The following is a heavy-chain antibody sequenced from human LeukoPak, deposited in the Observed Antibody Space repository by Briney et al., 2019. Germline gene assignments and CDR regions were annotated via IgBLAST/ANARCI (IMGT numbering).Heavy chain of an antibody. D-gene: IGHD4-17*01. CDR3: ARMAYGDYVLDY. J-gene: IGHJ4*02. CDR1: GGSFSGYY. CDR2: INHSGST. Sequence: SETLSFTCAVYGGSFSGYYWSWIRQPPGKRLEWIGEINHSGSTNYNPSLKSRVTISVDTSKNQFSLKLSSVTAADTAVYYCARMAYGDYVLDYWGQGTLVTVSS. V-gene: IGHV4-34*01.